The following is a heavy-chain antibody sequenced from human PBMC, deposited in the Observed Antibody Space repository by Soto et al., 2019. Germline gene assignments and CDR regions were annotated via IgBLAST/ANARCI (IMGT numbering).Heavy chain of an antibody. J-gene: IGHJ3*01. D-gene: IGHD2-2*01. V-gene: IGHV2-5*02. CDR2: IYWDDDK. CDR3: AHAHGGTSWPNDAFDV. CDR1: GFSLSADGVG. Sequence: QITLKESGPTLVKPTQTLTLTCTFSGFSLSADGVGVGWIRQPPGKALEWLALIYWDDDKRYRPSLKSRLTITKXTXKXXVVLTMTNMDPVDTATYYCAHAHGGTSWPNDAFDVWGQGTVVTVSS.